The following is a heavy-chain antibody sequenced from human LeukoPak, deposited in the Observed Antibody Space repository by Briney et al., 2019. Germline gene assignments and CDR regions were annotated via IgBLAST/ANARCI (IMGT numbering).Heavy chain of an antibody. V-gene: IGHV4-38-2*01. CDR3: ARGVGYCSGGSCSRLNYYYYYMDV. J-gene: IGHJ6*03. CDR1: GYSISSGYY. Sequence: SETLSLTCAVSGYSISSGYYWGWIRQPPGKGLEWIGSIYHSGSTCYNPSLKSRVTISVDTSKNQFSLKLSSVTAADTAVYYCARGVGYCSGGSCSRLNYYYYYMDVWGKGTTVTVSS. CDR2: IYHSGST. D-gene: IGHD2-15*01.